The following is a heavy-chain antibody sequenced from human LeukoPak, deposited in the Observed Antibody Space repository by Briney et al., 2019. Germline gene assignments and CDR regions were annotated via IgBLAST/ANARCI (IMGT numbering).Heavy chain of an antibody. CDR3: ARGDSGYDPTDY. J-gene: IGHJ4*02. CDR2: INPNSGGT. Sequence: GASVKVSCKASGYTFTGYYMHWVRQAPGQGLEWMGWINPNSGGTNYAQKFQGRVTMTRDTSISTAYMEPNRLRSDDTAVYYCARGDSGYDPTDYWGQGTLVTVSS. V-gene: IGHV1-2*02. CDR1: GYTFTGYY. D-gene: IGHD5-12*01.